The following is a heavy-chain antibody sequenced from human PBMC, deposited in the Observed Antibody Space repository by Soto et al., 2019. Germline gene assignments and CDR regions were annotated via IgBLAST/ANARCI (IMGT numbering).Heavy chain of an antibody. V-gene: IGHV1-2*02. D-gene: IGHD1-26*01. J-gene: IGHJ4*02. Sequence: QVQLVQSGAEVKKPGASVKVSCKASGYTFTGYYMHWVRQAPGQGLEWMGWINPNSGGTNYAQKFQGRVTMTRDTSISTASRELSRLRSADTAVYYCARAIRVGATKGWFDYWGQGTLVTVSS. CDR2: INPNSGGT. CDR1: GYTFTGYY. CDR3: ARAIRVGATKGWFDY.